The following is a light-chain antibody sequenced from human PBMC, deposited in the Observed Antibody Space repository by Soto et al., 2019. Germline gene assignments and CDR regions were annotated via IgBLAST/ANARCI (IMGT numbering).Light chain of an antibody. Sequence: EIVLTQSPATLSLSPGERATLSCRASQSVSSYLAWYQQKPGQAPRLLIYGASNRATGIPDRFSGSGSGTDFTLTISSLEPEDVAVYFCQQRSNWPWTFGQGTRLEIK. CDR3: QQRSNWPWT. CDR1: QSVSSY. V-gene: IGKV3-11*01. J-gene: IGKJ5*01. CDR2: GAS.